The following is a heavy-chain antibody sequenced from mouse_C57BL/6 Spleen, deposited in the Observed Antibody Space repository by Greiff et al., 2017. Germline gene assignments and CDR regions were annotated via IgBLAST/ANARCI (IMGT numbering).Heavy chain of an antibody. V-gene: IGHV1-80*01. D-gene: IGHD2-3*01. CDR3: ARYYDGYVRDY. Sequence: QVQLQQSGAELVKPGASVKISCKASGYAFSRYWMNWVKQRPGKGLEGIGQFYPGDGDTNYNGKFKGKATLTADKSASTAYMQLSSLTSEDSAVYFCARYYDGYVRDYWGQGTTLTVCS. CDR2: FYPGDGDT. CDR1: GYAFSRYW. J-gene: IGHJ2*01.